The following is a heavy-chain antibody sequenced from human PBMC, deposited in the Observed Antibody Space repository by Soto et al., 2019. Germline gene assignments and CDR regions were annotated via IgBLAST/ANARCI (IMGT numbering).Heavy chain of an antibody. CDR2: IYPGDPDT. V-gene: IGHV5-51*01. Sequence: PGESLKISCKGSGYSFTSYWIGWVRQMPEKGLEWMGIIYPGDPDTRYSPSFQGQVTISADKPISTAYLQWSSLKASDTAMYYCARRFGVSKRGYYYYGMDVWGQGTTVTVSS. CDR3: ARRFGVSKRGYYYYGMDV. CDR1: GYSFTSYW. D-gene: IGHD3-3*01. J-gene: IGHJ6*02.